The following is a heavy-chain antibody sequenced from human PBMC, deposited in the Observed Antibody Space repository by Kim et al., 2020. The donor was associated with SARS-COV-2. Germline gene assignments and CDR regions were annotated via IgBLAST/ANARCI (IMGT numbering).Heavy chain of an antibody. CDR2: IRSKANSYAT. V-gene: IGHV3-73*01. Sequence: GGSLRLSCAASGFTFSGSAMHWVRQAPGKGLEWVGRIRSKANSYATAYVASVKGRFTISRDDSKNTGYLQMNSLRTEEMAVYDCGRRGEDGGMDVWGQGTTVTV. D-gene: IGHD2-21*01. CDR3: GRRGEDGGMDV. J-gene: IGHJ6*02. CDR1: GFTFSGSA.